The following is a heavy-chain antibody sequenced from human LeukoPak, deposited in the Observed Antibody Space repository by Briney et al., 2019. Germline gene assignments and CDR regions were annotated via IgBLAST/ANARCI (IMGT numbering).Heavy chain of an antibody. J-gene: IGHJ4*02. D-gene: IGHD6-19*01. Sequence: GASVKVSCKASGYTFTSYHMHWVRQAPGQGLEWMGIMNPSGGYTRYAQKFQDRVTMTRDTSTSTVHMELTSLRSEDTAVYYCARDLGNVGIEVSGTLDSWGQGTLVTVSS. CDR1: GYTFTSYH. V-gene: IGHV1-46*01. CDR3: ARDLGNVGIEVSGTLDS. CDR2: MNPSGGYT.